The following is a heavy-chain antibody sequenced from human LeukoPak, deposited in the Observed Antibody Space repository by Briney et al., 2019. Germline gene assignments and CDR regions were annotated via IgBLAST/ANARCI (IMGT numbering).Heavy chain of an antibody. CDR3: ARVRFGDLLVDY. V-gene: IGHV3-74*01. CDR1: GFTFSSYW. D-gene: IGHD3-10*01. J-gene: IGHJ4*02. CDR2: INSDGRST. Sequence: GGSLRLSCAASGFTFSSYWMHWVRQAPGKGLVWVSRINSDGRSTSYADSVKGRFTISRDNAKNTLYLRMNSLRAEDTAVYYCARVRFGDLLVDYWGQGTLVTVSS.